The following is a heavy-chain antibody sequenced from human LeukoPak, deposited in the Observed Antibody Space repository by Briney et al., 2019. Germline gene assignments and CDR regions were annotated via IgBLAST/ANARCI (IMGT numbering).Heavy chain of an antibody. CDR2: IRNKAKSYAT. D-gene: IGHD3-22*01. V-gene: IGHV3-73*01. Sequence: GRSLRLSCAASGFTFSSYGMHWVRQASGKGLEWVGRIRNKAKSYATAYAASVKGRFTISRDDSKNTAYLQMNSLKTEDTAVYYCTHYYDSSGYYGAFDIWGQGTMVTVSS. J-gene: IGHJ3*02. CDR3: THYYDSSGYYGAFDI. CDR1: GFTFSSYG.